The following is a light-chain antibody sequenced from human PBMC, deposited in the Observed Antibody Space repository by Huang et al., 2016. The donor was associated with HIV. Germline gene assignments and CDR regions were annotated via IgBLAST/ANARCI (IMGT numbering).Light chain of an antibody. J-gene: IGKJ5*01. Sequence: EIVKTQSPATLSVSPGERANLSCRASQSINSNLAWYQQKPGQAPRLRIYGASTRATGIPARFSGSGSGTEFTLTISSLQSEDFAVYYCQQYNNWPPITFGQGTRLEIK. CDR1: QSINSN. CDR3: QQYNNWPPIT. CDR2: GAS. V-gene: IGKV3-15*01.